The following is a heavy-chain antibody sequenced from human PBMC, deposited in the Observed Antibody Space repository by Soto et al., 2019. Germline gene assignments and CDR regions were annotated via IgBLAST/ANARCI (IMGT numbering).Heavy chain of an antibody. J-gene: IGHJ4*02. CDR3: ARAHYYSSGYYYLDY. CDR2: ISSSSSYT. V-gene: IGHV3-11*06. D-gene: IGHD3-22*01. Sequence: GGSLRLSCAASGFTFSDYYTSWIRQAPGKGLEWVSYISSSSSYTNYADSVKGRFTISRDNAKNSLYLQMNSLRAEDTAVYYCARAHYYSSGYYYLDYWGQGNLVTVSS. CDR1: GFTFSDYY.